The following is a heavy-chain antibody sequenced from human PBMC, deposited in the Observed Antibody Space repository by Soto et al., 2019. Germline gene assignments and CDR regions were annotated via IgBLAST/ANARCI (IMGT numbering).Heavy chain of an antibody. CDR1: GGSISSGDYY. Sequence: PSETLSLTCSVSGGSISSGDYYWSWIRQPPGKGLEWIGYMYHSGSTYYNPSLKSRVTISIDRSKNQFSLKLSSVTAADTAIYYCARARQYYDCERDPWGQGTLVTVS. D-gene: IGHD3-16*01. V-gene: IGHV4-30-2*01. CDR2: MYHSGST. J-gene: IGHJ5*02. CDR3: ARARQYYDCERDP.